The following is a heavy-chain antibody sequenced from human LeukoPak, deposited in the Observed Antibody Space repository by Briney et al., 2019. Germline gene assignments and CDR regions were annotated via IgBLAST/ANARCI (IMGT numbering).Heavy chain of an antibody. CDR2: INPNTGAT. CDR3: ARDRVGSGWPRPYYFEV. V-gene: IGHV1-2*02. CDR1: GYTLTGYY. D-gene: IGHD6-19*01. Sequence: GASVKVSCKASGYTLTGYYLHWVRLAPGQGLEWMGWINPNTGATHSAQKFQGRITMTRDTSISTAYMDLSRLRSDDTAVYYCARDRVGSGWPRPYYFEVWGQGTLVTVSS. J-gene: IGHJ4*02.